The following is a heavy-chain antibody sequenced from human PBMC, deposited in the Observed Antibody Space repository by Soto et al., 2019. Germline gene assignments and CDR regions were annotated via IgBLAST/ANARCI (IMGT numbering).Heavy chain of an antibody. CDR1: GFSLSPYT. D-gene: IGHD4-17*01. V-gene: IGHV3-48*01. Sequence: VGSMRLSCPACGFSLSPYTMKWVRQAPGKGLEWVSYMINSGNAVYYADSVRGRFTISRDIAKNSVYLQMNSLRVDDTAVYYCSRDEYGDVWGKGTTVTVSS. J-gene: IGHJ6*04. CDR2: MINSGNAV. CDR3: SRDEYGDV.